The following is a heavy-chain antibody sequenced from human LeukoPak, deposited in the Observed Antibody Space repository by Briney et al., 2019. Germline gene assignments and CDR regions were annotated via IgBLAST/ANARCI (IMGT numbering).Heavy chain of an antibody. CDR2: INPNSGGT. CDR1: GYTFTGYY. D-gene: IGHD5-18*01. J-gene: IGHJ4*02. V-gene: IGHV1-2*02. CDR3: ARAQGYTYGCDYFDY. Sequence: GASVKVSCKASGYTFTGYYMHWVRQAPGQGLEWMGWINPNSGGTDFAQKFQGRVTMTRDTSISTAYMELTRLKSDDTAVYYCARAQGYTYGCDYFDYWGQGTLVTVSS.